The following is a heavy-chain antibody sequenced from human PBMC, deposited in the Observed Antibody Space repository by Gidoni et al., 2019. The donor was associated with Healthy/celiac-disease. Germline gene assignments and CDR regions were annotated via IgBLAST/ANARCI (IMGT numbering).Heavy chain of an antibody. V-gene: IGHV4-34*01. D-gene: IGHD2-2*02. CDR2: INHSGST. Sequence: VQLQQWGAGLLKPSETLSLNCAVSGGSFSGYYWSWFRQPPGKGLEWIGEINHSGSTNYNPSLKSRVTISVDTSKNQFSLKLSSVTAADTAVYYCARVGCSSTSCYTGLDAFDIWGQGTMVTVSS. CDR1: GGSFSGYY. CDR3: ARVGCSSTSCYTGLDAFDI. J-gene: IGHJ3*02.